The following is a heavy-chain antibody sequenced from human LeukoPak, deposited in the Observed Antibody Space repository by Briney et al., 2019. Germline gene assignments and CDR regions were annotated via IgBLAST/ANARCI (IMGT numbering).Heavy chain of an antibody. CDR3: VWHHLYY. Sequence: GGSLRLSCAASGCTFSNAYMSWVRQAPGKGLEGVARIKTKSDGGTTDYAAPVKGRFIISRDDSINTMFKQLNSENIEDSAVYYCVWHHLYYWGQGTLVTVSS. CDR1: GCTFSNAY. J-gene: IGHJ4*02. CDR2: IKTKSDGGTT. D-gene: IGHD1-14*01. V-gene: IGHV3-15*01.